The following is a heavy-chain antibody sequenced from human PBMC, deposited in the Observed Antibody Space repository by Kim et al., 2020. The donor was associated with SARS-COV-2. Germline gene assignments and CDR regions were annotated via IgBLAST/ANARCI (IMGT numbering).Heavy chain of an antibody. J-gene: IGHJ4*02. Sequence: GGSLRLSCAASGFIFSNAWMSWVRQAPGKGLEWVGRIKSKTVGETTDYAAPVKGRFTISRADSKNTLYLHMKSLKIEGTAVYHCTALDCSGGTCYAIYWGAGTLVTVSS. D-gene: IGHD2-15*01. CDR2: IKSKTVGETT. CDR1: GFIFSNAW. V-gene: IGHV3-15*01. CDR3: TALDCSGGTCYAIY.